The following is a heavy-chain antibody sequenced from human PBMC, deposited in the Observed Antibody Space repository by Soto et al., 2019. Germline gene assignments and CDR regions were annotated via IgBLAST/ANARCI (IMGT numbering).Heavy chain of an antibody. J-gene: IGHJ4*02. D-gene: IGHD3-10*01. CDR1: GGSISSGDYY. CDR2: IYYSGST. V-gene: IGHV4-30-4*01. Sequence: QVQLQESGPGLVKPSQTLSLTCTVSGGSISSGDYYWSWIRQPPGKGLEWIGYIYYSGSTYYNPSLKSRVSISVDKSKTQFSLKLSSVTAADTAVYYCARAQGSGFWVSWGQGTLVTVSS. CDR3: ARAQGSGFWVS.